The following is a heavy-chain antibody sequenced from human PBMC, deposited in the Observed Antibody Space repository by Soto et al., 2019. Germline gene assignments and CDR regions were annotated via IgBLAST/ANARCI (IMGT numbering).Heavy chain of an antibody. CDR3: ARVVPSSYGYFSGFHFDY. V-gene: IGHV1-69*13. Sequence: GASVKVSCKASGGTFSSYAISWVRQAPGQGLEWMGGIIPIFGTANYAQKFQGRVTITADESTSTAYMELSSLRSEDTAVYYCARVVPSSYGYFSGFHFDYWGQGTLVTVSS. D-gene: IGHD5-18*01. CDR2: IIPIFGTA. CDR1: GGTFSSYA. J-gene: IGHJ4*02.